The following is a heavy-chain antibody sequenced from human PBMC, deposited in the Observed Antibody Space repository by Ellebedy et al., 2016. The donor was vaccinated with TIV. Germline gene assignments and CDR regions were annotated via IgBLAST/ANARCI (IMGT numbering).Heavy chain of an antibody. Sequence: PGGSLRLSGAASGVTLGRFWMAGVRQAPGKGLEWVATINQGGSETYYVDSVKGRFTISRDNSKNSLYLQMNSLRADDTALYYCASAARGSGAYESFWGQGTLVTVSS. J-gene: IGHJ4*02. CDR2: INQGGSET. CDR1: GVTLGRFW. V-gene: IGHV3-7*01. CDR3: ASAARGSGAYESF. D-gene: IGHD5-12*01.